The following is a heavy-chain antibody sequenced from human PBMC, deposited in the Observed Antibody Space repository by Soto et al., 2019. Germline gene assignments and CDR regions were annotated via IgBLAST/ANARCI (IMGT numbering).Heavy chain of an antibody. V-gene: IGHV1-69*06. CDR1: GGTFASYS. CDR3: ARDPVDLFGYLDV. J-gene: IGHJ6*02. D-gene: IGHD2-21*01. Sequence: KVSCKASGGTFASYSITWLRQAPGQRLEWMGEIIPLMRTVNYAQKFQDRVTITGDRSTSTVYMALNSLRADDTAVYYCARDPVDLFGYLDVWGQGTTVTSP. CDR2: IIPLMRTV.